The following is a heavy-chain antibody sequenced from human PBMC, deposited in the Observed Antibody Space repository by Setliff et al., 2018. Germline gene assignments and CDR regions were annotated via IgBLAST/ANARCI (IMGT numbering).Heavy chain of an antibody. V-gene: IGHV1-69*13. D-gene: IGHD6-19*01. CDR1: GYTFTTYA. J-gene: IGHJ4*02. CDR3: ARGSVEYSRGWYYFDY. CDR2: IIPIFGSA. Sequence: ASVKVSCKTSGYTFTTYAISWVRQAPGQGLEWMGGIIPIFGSANYARKFQGRVTVTADESTSTAYMELSSLRSEDTAVYYCARGSVEYSRGWYYFDYWAQGTLVTVSS.